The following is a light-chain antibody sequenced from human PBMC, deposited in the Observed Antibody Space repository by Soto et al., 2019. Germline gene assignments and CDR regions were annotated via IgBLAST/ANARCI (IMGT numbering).Light chain of an antibody. CDR1: SSDVGGYNY. J-gene: IGLJ1*01. Sequence: QSVVTQPASVSGSPGQSITISRTGTSSDVGGYNYVSWYQQHPGNAPKLMLYDVSNRPSGVSNRFSGSKSGNAASLTFSGLRAEDEADYYCSSYTSSSRYVFGTGTKVTVL. V-gene: IGLV2-14*01. CDR2: DVS. CDR3: SSYTSSSRYV.